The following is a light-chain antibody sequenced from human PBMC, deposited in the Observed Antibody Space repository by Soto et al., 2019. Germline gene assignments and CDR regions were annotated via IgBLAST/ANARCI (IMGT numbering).Light chain of an antibody. CDR3: QQSSDIPYT. CDR1: QTISRY. Sequence: DIQMTQSPSSLSASVGYRVTVTCRASQTISRYLNWYQQNPGKAPKLLIYAASSLQSGVPSRFSGSGSGTDFTLTISSLQPEDFATYYCQQSSDIPYTFGQGTKLEIK. V-gene: IGKV1-39*01. CDR2: AAS. J-gene: IGKJ2*01.